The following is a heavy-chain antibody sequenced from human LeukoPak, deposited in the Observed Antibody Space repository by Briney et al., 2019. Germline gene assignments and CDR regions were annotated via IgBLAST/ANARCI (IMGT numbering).Heavy chain of an antibody. CDR3: AKALVPLSFDI. V-gene: IGHV3-23*01. J-gene: IGHJ3*02. CDR2: ITGSGGST. CDR1: GFTFSSYA. Sequence: GGSLRLSCAASGFTFSSYAMSWVRQAQGKGMEWVSAITGSGGSTYYADSVKGRFTISRDNSKNTLYLQMNSLRAEDTAVYYCAKALVPLSFDIWGQGTMVTVSS. D-gene: IGHD6-13*01.